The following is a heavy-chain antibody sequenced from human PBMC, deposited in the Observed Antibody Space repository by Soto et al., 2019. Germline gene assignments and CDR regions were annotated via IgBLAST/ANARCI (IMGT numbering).Heavy chain of an antibody. V-gene: IGHV2-5*01. CDR2: IYWNDDK. CDR1: GFSLSTSGVG. CDR3: AHFRSLTFRGVIADYYYYYGMDV. D-gene: IGHD3-16*02. Sequence: SGPTLVNPTQTLTLTCTFSGFSLSTSGVGVGWIRQPPGKALEWLALIYWNDDKRYSPSLKSRLTITKDTSKNQVVLTMTNMDPVDTATYYCAHFRSLTFRGVIADYYYYYGMDVWGQGTTVTVSS. J-gene: IGHJ6*02.